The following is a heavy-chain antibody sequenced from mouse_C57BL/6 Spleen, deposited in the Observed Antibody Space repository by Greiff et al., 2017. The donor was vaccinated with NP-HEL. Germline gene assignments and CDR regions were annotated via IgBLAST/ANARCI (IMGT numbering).Heavy chain of an antibody. V-gene: IGHV1-50*01. J-gene: IGHJ2*01. Sequence: VQLQQPGAELVKPGASVKLSCKASGYTFTSYWMQWVKQRPGQGLEWIGEIDPSDSYTNYNQKFKGKATLTVDTSSSTAYMQLSSLTSEDSAVYYCARAQVTFYFDYWGQGTTLTVSS. D-gene: IGHD2-5*01. CDR1: GYTFTSYW. CDR3: ARAQVTFYFDY. CDR2: IDPSDSYT.